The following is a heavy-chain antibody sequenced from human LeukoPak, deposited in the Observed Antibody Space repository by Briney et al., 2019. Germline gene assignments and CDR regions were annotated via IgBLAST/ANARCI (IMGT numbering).Heavy chain of an antibody. V-gene: IGHV5-10-1*01. D-gene: IGHD1-26*01. CDR1: GYSFTTYW. Sequence: GESLRISCKGSGYSFTTYWITWVRQMPGKGLEWMGRIDPSDSYTNYSPSFQGHVTISADRSISTAYLQWSSLKASDTAMYYCARYSGNYNWFDPWGQGTLVTVSS. CDR2: IDPSDSYT. J-gene: IGHJ5*02. CDR3: ARYSGNYNWFDP.